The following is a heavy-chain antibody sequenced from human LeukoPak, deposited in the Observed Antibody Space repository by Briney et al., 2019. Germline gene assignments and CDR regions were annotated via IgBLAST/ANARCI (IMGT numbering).Heavy chain of an antibody. D-gene: IGHD2-2*01. Sequence: PGGSLRLSCAASGFTFSSYWMSWVRQAPGKGLEWVANIKQDGSEKYYVDSVKGRFTISRDNAKNSLYLQMNSLRAEDTAVYYCARDRIVVVPAANYYYYYGMGVWGQGTTVTVSS. CDR2: IKQDGSEK. V-gene: IGHV3-7*03. CDR1: GFTFSSYW. CDR3: ARDRIVVVPAANYYYYYGMGV. J-gene: IGHJ6*02.